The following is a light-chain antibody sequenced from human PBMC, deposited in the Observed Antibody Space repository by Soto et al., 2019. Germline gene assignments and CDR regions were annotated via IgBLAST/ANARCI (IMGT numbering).Light chain of an antibody. CDR2: KAS. Sequence: DIQMTQSPSTLSASVGDRVTITCRASQSISVWLAWYQQTPGKAPKLLIYKASTLKSGVPSRFSGSGSGTEFTLTISSLQPDDFATYYCQHYNSYSEAFGQGTKVDIK. CDR3: QHYNSYSEA. CDR1: QSISVW. J-gene: IGKJ1*01. V-gene: IGKV1-5*03.